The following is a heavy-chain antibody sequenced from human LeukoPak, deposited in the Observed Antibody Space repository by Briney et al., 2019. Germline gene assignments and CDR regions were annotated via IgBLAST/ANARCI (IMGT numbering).Heavy chain of an antibody. J-gene: IGHJ4*02. CDR2: INPNSGGT. CDR3: ARAYWDLPYFDY. D-gene: IGHD2-8*02. V-gene: IGHV1-2*02. CDR1: GYTFTSYY. Sequence: ASVKVSCKASGYTFTSYYMHWVRQAPGQGLEWMGWINPNSGGTNYAQKFQGRVTMTRDTSISTAYMELSRLRSDDTAVYYCARAYWDLPYFDYWGQGTRFIVSS.